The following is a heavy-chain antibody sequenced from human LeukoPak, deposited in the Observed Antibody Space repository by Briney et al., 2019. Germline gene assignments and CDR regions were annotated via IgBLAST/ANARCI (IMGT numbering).Heavy chain of an antibody. CDR1: GFTFDDYG. CDR2: INWNGGRT. J-gene: IGHJ3*01. Sequence: PGGSLRLSCEGSGFTFDDYGMSWVRQLPGKGLEWVSGINWNGGRTGYAESLRGRFTISRDNAKRSLFLQMDSLRVDDTALYYCARDLHINVVTPGSTGLDCWGQGTMVIVSS. D-gene: IGHD4-23*01. CDR3: ARDLHINVVTPGSTGLDC. V-gene: IGHV3-20*04.